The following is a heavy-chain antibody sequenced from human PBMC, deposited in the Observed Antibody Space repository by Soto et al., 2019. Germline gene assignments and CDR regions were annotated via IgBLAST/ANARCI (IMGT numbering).Heavy chain of an antibody. CDR1: GYTFTSYD. CDR2: MNPNSGNT. D-gene: IGHD1-7*01. Sequence: GASVNVSCKASGYTFTSYDINWVRQATGQGLEWMGWMNPNSGNTGYAQKFQGRVTMTRNTSISTAYMELSSLRSEDTAVYYCARGLTGTTIGYYYYYMDVWGKGTTVTVSS. J-gene: IGHJ6*03. V-gene: IGHV1-8*01. CDR3: ARGLTGTTIGYYYYYMDV.